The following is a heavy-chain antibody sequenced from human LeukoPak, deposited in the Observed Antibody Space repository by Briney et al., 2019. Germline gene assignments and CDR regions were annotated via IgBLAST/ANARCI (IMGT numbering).Heavy chain of an antibody. CDR2: IAYDGGNK. D-gene: IGHD6-19*01. J-gene: IGHJ4*02. CDR3: AKEHKWMEYFFDY. CDR1: GFSFSSYG. Sequence: PGGSLRLSCAASGFSFSSYGFHWVRQAPGKGLEWVAVIAYDGGNKYYADSVKGRFTTSRDNSRNTVFLQMNSLRAEDTALYYCAKEHKWMEYFFDYWGQGTLVTVSS. V-gene: IGHV3-30*18.